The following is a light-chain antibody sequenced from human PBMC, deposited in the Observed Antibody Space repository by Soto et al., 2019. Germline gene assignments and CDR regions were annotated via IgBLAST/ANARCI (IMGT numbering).Light chain of an antibody. CDR1: SSNIGSNY. CDR3: AAWDDSLSGFYV. Sequence: VLTRPPSASGTPGQRVTISCSGSSSNIGSNYVYWYQQLPGTAPKLLIYRNNQRPSGVPDRFSGSKSGTSASLAISGLRSEDEADYYCAAWDDSLSGFYVFGTGTKVTVL. V-gene: IGLV1-47*01. CDR2: RNN. J-gene: IGLJ1*01.